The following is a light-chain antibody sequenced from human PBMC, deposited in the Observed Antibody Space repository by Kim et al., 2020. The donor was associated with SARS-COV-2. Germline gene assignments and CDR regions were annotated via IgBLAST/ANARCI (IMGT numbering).Light chain of an antibody. Sequence: QSVLTQPPSASGTPGQRVTISCSGGSSNIGSNYVYWYHHLPGTAPNLLIYRNNQRPSGVAARFSGSKSATSASLAISGRRSEDEAAYYCGAWYDSRSGYVFGSGTKVTVL. CDR2: RNN. J-gene: IGLJ1*01. CDR1: SSNIGSNY. CDR3: GAWYDSRSGYV. V-gene: IGLV1-47*01.